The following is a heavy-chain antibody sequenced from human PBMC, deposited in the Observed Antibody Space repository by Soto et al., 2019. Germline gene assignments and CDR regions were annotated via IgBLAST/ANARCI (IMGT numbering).Heavy chain of an antibody. CDR2: TIPELGTS. CDR1: GGFNNYA. CDR3: ARTSMTRIDY. V-gene: IGHV1-69*10. Sequence: SVKVSCKASGGFNNYAVSWVRQAPGQGLEWMGVTIPELGTSSYAQRLQGGVTITVDKATSTAYLNLTTLTSEDTAIYYCARTSMTRIDYWGQGTLVTVSS. J-gene: IGHJ4*02. D-gene: IGHD4-17*01.